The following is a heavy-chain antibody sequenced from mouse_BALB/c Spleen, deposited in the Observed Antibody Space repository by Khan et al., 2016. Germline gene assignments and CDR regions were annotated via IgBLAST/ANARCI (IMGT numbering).Heavy chain of an antibody. Sequence: QVQLQQSGAGLVKPGASVKLSCKASGYTFTEYIIHWVKQRSGQGLEWIGWFYPGSGSIKYNEKFKDKATLTADKSSSTAYMELSRLTSEDSAVYFCARHEYGNWYFDVWGAGTTVTVSS. CDR3: ARHEYGNWYFDV. V-gene: IGHV1-62-2*01. D-gene: IGHD2-10*02. J-gene: IGHJ1*01. CDR1: GYTFTEYI. CDR2: FYPGSGSI.